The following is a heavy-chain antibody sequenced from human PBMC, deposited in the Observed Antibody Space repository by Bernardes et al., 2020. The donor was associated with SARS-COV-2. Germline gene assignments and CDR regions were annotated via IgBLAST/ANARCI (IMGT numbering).Heavy chain of an antibody. D-gene: IGHD1-26*01. CDR1: GFTFSSYA. V-gene: IGHV3-30-3*01. CDR3: ARGRGGSYRNPFDY. J-gene: IGHJ4*02. CDR2: ISYDGSNK. Sequence: GSLRLSCAASGFTFSSYAMHWVRQAPGKGLEWVAVISYDGSNKYYADSVKGRFTISRDNSKNTLYLQMNSLRAEDTAVYYCARGRGGSYRNPFDYWGQGTLVTGSS.